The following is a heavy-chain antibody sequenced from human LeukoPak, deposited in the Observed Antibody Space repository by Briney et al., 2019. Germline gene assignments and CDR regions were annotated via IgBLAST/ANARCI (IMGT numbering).Heavy chain of an antibody. CDR2: ISGSGGST. J-gene: IGHJ4*02. CDR1: GFTFSSYA. Sequence: HGGSLRLSCAASGFTFSSYAMSWVRQAPGKGLEWVSAISGSGGSTYYADSVKGRFTISRDNSKNTLYLQMNSLRAEDTAVYYCAKVLLWFGELPYYFDYWGQGTLVTVSS. D-gene: IGHD3-10*01. CDR3: AKVLLWFGELPYYFDY. V-gene: IGHV3-23*01.